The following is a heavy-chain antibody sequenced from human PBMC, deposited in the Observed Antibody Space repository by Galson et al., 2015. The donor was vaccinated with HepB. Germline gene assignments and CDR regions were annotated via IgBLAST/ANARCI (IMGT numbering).Heavy chain of an antibody. J-gene: IGHJ4*02. Sequence: SLRLSCAASGFTSSSFDMSWVRPAPGKGLEWVASIRGGGGSTLYADPVKGRFTISRDNSKNTLYLQMNSLRDEDTAVYYCARGSEMSPWGQGTLVTVSS. D-gene: IGHD5-24*01. CDR1: GFTSSSFD. CDR3: ARGSEMSP. V-gene: IGHV3-23*01. CDR2: IRGGGGST.